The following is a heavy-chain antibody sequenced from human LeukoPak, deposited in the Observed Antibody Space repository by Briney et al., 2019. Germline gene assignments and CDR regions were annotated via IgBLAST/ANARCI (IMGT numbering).Heavy chain of an antibody. CDR3: AITSYSNYVWYFDL. Sequence: PSETLSLTCTVSGGSISSGSYYWSWIRQPAGKGLEWIGRIYTSGSTNYNPSLKSRVTISVDTSKNQFSLKLSSVTAADTAVYYCAITSYSNYVWYFDLWGRGTLVTVSS. V-gene: IGHV4-61*02. CDR1: GGSISSGSYY. CDR2: IYTSGST. J-gene: IGHJ2*01. D-gene: IGHD4-11*01.